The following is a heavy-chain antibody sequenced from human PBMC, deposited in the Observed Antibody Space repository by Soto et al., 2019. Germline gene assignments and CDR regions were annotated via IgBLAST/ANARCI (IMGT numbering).Heavy chain of an antibody. CDR3: ASQTYYYDSSGPYPPGDAFDI. Sequence: GGSLRLSCAASGFTFSSYSMNWARQAPGKGLEWVSYISSSSSTIYYADSVKGRFTISRDNAKNSLYLQMNSLRDEDTAVYYCASQTYYYDSSGPYPPGDAFDIWGQGTMVTVSS. J-gene: IGHJ3*02. V-gene: IGHV3-48*02. CDR1: GFTFSSYS. D-gene: IGHD3-22*01. CDR2: ISSSSSTI.